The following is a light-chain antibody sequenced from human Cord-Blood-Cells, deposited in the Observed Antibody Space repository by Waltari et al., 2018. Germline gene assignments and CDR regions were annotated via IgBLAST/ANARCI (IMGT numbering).Light chain of an antibody. Sequence: EIVLTQSPATLSLSPGERATLSCRASQSVSSYLAWYQQKPGQAPRLLIYDASNRATGIPARFSGSGSVTDFTLTISNLEPEDFAVYYCQQRSNWPPRFTFGPGTKVDIK. CDR2: DAS. V-gene: IGKV3-11*01. CDR3: QQRSNWPPRFT. J-gene: IGKJ3*01. CDR1: QSVSSY.